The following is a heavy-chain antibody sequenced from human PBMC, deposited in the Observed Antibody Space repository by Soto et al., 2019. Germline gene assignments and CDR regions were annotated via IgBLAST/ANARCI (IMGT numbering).Heavy chain of an antibody. V-gene: IGHV3-49*03. CDR2: IRSKAYGGTT. Sequence: GGYLRLSCTASGFTFGDYAMSWFRQAPGKGLEWVGFIRSKAYGGTTEYAASVKGRFTISRDDSKSIAYLQMNSLKTEDTAVYYCTRRYSYMNFDYCGQGTLVTVS. D-gene: IGHD5-18*01. CDR1: GFTFGDYA. CDR3: TRRYSYMNFDY. J-gene: IGHJ4*02.